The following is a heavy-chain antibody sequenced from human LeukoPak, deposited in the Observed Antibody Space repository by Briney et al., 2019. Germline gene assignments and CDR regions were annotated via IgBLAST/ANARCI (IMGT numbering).Heavy chain of an antibody. CDR1: GGSISSGGYY. Sequence: SETLSLTCTVSGGSISSGGYYWSWIRQPPGKGLEWIGYVYHSGSTYYNPSLKSRVTMSADTSKNQFSLKLSSVTAADTAVYYCARVPRSYYYYYYMDVWGKGTTVTVSS. CDR2: VYHSGST. V-gene: IGHV4-30-2*01. CDR3: ARVPRSYYYYYYMDV. J-gene: IGHJ6*03.